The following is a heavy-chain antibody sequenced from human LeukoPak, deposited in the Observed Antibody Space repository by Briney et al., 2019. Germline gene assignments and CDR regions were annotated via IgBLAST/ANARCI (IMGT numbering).Heavy chain of an antibody. CDR3: ARGGPFMYSSGWYPAPFDY. V-gene: IGHV3-21*01. Sequence: GGSLRLSCAASGFTFSSYSMNWVRQAPGKGLEWVSSISSSSSYIYYADSVKGRFTISRDNAKNSLYLQMNSLRAEDTAVYYCARGGPFMYSSGWYPAPFDYWGQGTLVTVSS. D-gene: IGHD6-19*01. J-gene: IGHJ4*02. CDR1: GFTFSSYS. CDR2: ISSSSSYI.